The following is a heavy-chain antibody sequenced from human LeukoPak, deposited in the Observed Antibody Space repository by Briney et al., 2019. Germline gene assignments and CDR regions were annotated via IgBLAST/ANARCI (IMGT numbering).Heavy chain of an antibody. Sequence: GGSLRLSCEASGFTFSTYEMNWVRQAPGKGLERVSYISSSGSNIYYADSVKGRFTISRGNARNSLYLQMNSLRAEDTAVYYCATSGQDDYWGQGTLVTVSS. CDR1: GFTFSTYE. J-gene: IGHJ4*02. CDR2: ISSSGSNI. CDR3: ATSGQDDY. D-gene: IGHD2-15*01. V-gene: IGHV3-48*03.